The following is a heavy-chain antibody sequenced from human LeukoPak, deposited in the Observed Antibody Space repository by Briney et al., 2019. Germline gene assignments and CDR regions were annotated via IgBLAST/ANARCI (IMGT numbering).Heavy chain of an antibody. D-gene: IGHD5-18*01. CDR3: ARQLWNYFDY. CDR1: GGSISSYY. CDR2: IYYSGST. V-gene: IGHV4-59*08. Sequence: ASETLSLTCPVSGGSISSYYWSWIRQPPGKGLEWIGYIYYSGSTNYNPSLKSRVTISVDTSKNQFSLKLSSVTAADTAVYYCARQLWNYFDYWGQGTLVTVSS. J-gene: IGHJ4*02.